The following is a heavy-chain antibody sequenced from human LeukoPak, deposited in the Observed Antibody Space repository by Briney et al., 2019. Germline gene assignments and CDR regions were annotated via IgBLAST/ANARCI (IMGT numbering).Heavy chain of an antibody. J-gene: IGHJ4*02. CDR1: GGSISSGGYY. D-gene: IGHD4-17*01. CDR2: IYYSGST. V-gene: IGHV4-31*03. CDR3: ARVDYGDYVRIFDY. Sequence: SQTLSLTCTVSGGSISSGGYYWSWIRQHPGRGLEWIGYIYYSGSTYHNPSLKSRVTISVDTSKNQFSLKLSSVTAADTAVYYCARVDYGDYVRIFDYWGQGTLVAVSS.